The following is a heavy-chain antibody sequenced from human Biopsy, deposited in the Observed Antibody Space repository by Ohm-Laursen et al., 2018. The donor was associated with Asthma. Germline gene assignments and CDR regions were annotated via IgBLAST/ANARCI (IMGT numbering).Heavy chain of an antibody. CDR3: ARKAGSCISRTCYSLDF. CDR1: GGTFNTYV. CDR2: INSVFGTT. D-gene: IGHD2-2*01. Sequence: GASVTVSCKSLGGTFNTYVIGWVRQAPGPGLEWMGGINSVFGTTTYPQKFQDRVTITADDSPSTVYMELSSLRSEDPAVYYCARKAGSCISRTCYSLDFWGQGTLVTVSS. V-gene: IGHV1-69*13. J-gene: IGHJ4*02.